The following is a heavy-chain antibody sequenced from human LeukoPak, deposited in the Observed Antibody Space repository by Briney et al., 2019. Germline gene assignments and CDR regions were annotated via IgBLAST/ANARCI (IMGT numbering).Heavy chain of an antibody. V-gene: IGHV4-4*02. D-gene: IGHD5-12*01. Sequence: SETLPLTCAVSGASISSSARWSWVRQFPGKGLEWIGEVYHGGSTNYNPSLKSRVTISLDNSNNHFSLRLSSVTAADTARYYCARRGYSGYEAYFDYWGQGTLVTVSS. CDR2: VYHGGST. J-gene: IGHJ4*02. CDR3: ARRGYSGYEAYFDY. CDR1: GASISSSAR.